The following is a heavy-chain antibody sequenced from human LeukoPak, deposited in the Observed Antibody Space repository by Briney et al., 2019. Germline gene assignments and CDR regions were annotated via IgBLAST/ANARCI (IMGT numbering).Heavy chain of an antibody. D-gene: IGHD3-16*01. Sequence: SETLSLTCAVSGGSFSGDYWSWFRQPPGEGLEWIGEINYVGSTNYNPSLKSRVTLSIDTSKNYFSLELSSVTAADTAVYYCARRGSGLNWFDPWGQGTLVTVSS. CDR3: ARRGSGLNWFDP. CDR1: GGSFSGDY. V-gene: IGHV4-34*01. J-gene: IGHJ5*02. CDR2: INYVGST.